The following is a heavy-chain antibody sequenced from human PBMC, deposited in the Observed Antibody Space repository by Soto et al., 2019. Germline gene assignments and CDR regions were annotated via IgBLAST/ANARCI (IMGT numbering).Heavy chain of an antibody. D-gene: IGHD5-12*01. CDR3: VKGTIDGYVLYRFYP. Sequence: GGSLRHSCAASGFTFNKSLMTWVRQAPGKGLEWISSISASSGTIYYADSVKGRFTISRDNSNNTLSLQLTSLRADDTAVYWCVKGTIDGYVLYRFYPWGQGTVVTVSS. CDR1: GFTFNKSL. V-gene: IGHV3-23*01. J-gene: IGHJ5*01. CDR2: ISASSGTI.